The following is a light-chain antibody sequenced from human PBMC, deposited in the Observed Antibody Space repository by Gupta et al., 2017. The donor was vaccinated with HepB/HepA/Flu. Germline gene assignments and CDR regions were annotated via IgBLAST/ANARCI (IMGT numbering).Light chain of an antibody. Sequence: EIVLTQSLGTLSLSQGERATLSCRASQSVSNSYLAWYQQKPGQAPRLLIYGASSRATGIPDRFSGSGSGTDFTLTISRLEPEDFAVYYCQQYGSSPETFGQGTKVEIK. CDR1: QSVSNSY. CDR2: GAS. CDR3: QQYGSSPET. V-gene: IGKV3-20*01. J-gene: IGKJ1*01.